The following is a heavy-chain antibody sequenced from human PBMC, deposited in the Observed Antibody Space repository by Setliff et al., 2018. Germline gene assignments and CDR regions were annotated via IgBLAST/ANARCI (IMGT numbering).Heavy chain of an antibody. CDR3: ARTGTYRYFDY. Sequence: SETLSLTCNVSGGSIAGSTYYWGWIRQPPGKGLEWIGRIYYSGNTYYNSSLRSRVTISVDTSKNQFSLKLSSVTAADTAVYYCARTGTYRYFDYWGKGTLVTVSS. J-gene: IGHJ4*02. V-gene: IGHV4-39*01. D-gene: IGHD1-1*01. CDR1: GGSIAGSTYY. CDR2: IYYSGNT.